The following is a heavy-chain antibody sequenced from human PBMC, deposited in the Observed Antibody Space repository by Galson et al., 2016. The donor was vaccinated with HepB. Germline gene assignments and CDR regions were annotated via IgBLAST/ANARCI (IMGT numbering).Heavy chain of an antibody. D-gene: IGHD3-10*02. CDR3: ATVSGGIPFM. Sequence: SLRLSCAAYGFAFSDTWMSWVRQAPGKGLEWVGRVKRETEGGTSDYAAPVKGGFTISRDDSKKTVYLQMNSLKTDDTAVYYCATVSGGIPFMWGQGALVTVSS. CDR1: GFAFSDTW. J-gene: IGHJ4*02. V-gene: IGHV3-15*01. CDR2: VKRETEGGTS.